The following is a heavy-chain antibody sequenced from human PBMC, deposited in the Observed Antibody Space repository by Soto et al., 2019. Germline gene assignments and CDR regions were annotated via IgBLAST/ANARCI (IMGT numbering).Heavy chain of an antibody. CDR3: ARGQIRCSSTSCYLNPTYYYYYMDV. Sequence: ASVKVSCKASGGTFSSYTISWVRQAPGQGLEWMGRIIPILGIANYAQKFQGRVTITADKSTSTAYMELSSLRSEDTAVYYCARGQIRCSSTSCYLNPTYYYYYMDVWGKGTTVTVSS. V-gene: IGHV1-69*02. CDR1: GGTFSSYT. CDR2: IIPILGIA. J-gene: IGHJ6*03. D-gene: IGHD2-2*01.